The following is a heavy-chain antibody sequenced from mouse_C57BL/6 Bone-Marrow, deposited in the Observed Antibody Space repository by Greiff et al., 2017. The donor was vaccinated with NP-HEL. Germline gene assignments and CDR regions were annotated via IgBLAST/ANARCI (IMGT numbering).Heavy chain of an antibody. CDR2: ISNGGGST. CDR1: GFTFSDYY. D-gene: IGHD1-1*01. V-gene: IGHV5-12*01. J-gene: IGHJ1*03. Sequence: EVKLVESGGGLVQPGGSLKLSCAASGFTFSDYYMYWVRQTPEKRLEWVAYISNGGGSTYYPDTVKGRFTISRDNAKNTLYLQMSCLKSEDTAMYYCARHYYGSSYGYFDVWGTGTTVTVSS. CDR3: ARHYYGSSYGYFDV.